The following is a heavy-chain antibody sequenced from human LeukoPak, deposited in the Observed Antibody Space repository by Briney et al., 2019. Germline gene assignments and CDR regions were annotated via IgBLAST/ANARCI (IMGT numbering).Heavy chain of an antibody. V-gene: IGHV4-34*01. CDR1: GGSFSGYY. Sequence: SETLSLTCAVYGGSFSGYYWSWIRQPPGKGLEWIGEINHSGSTNYNPSLKSRVTISVDTSKNQFSLKLSSVTAADTAVYYCARGRSIAAHIDYWGQGTLVTVSS. J-gene: IGHJ4*02. D-gene: IGHD6-6*01. CDR3: ARGRSIAAHIDY. CDR2: INHSGST.